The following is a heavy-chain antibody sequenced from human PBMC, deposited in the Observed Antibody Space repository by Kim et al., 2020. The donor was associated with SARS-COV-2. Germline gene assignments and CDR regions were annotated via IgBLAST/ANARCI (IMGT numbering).Heavy chain of an antibody. D-gene: IGHD3-10*01. CDR1: GYTFTSFY. Sequence: ASVKVSCKASGYTFTSFYMHWVRQAPGQGLEWVGIINTSGGTRKYAQRFQDRVTMTRDTSTSTVYMELSSLRSEDTAVYYCAIGSRYGSFDYWGQGTLVTVSS. CDR3: AIGSRYGSFDY. CDR2: INTSGGTR. V-gene: IGHV1-46*01. J-gene: IGHJ4*02.